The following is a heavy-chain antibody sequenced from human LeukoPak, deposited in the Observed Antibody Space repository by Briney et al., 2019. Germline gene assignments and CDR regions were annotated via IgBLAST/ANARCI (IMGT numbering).Heavy chain of an antibody. D-gene: IGHD2-15*01. CDR3: ARGRFSLSGGSRTNDY. CDR1: GYTFTSYG. Sequence: GASVKFSCKASGYTFTSYGISWVRQAPGQGLEWMGWISAYNGNTNYAQKLQGRVTMTTDTSTSTAYMELRSLRSDDTAVYYCARGRFSLSGGSRTNDYWGQGTLVTVSS. J-gene: IGHJ4*02. CDR2: ISAYNGNT. V-gene: IGHV1-18*01.